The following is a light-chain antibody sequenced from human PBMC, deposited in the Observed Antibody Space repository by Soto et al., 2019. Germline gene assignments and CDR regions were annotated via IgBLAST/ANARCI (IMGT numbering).Light chain of an antibody. Sequence: EIVLTPSPVTLSLSPVDRATLSCRASQSLSSSYFAWYQHKPGQGPRNLIYGAFTRATGIQDRFSVIGSGTDFTLTISRLEPEEFAVDDCQQHETLITGGQGTRLEIK. J-gene: IGKJ5*01. CDR1: QSLSSSY. CDR3: QQHETLIT. V-gene: IGKV3-20*01. CDR2: GAF.